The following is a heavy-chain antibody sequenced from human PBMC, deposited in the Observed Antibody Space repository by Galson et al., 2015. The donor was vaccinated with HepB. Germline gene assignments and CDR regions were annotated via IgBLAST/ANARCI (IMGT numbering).Heavy chain of an antibody. Sequence: SLRLSCAASGFTFSSYAMSWVRQAPGKGLEWVSAISGSGGSTYYADSVKGRFTISRDNSKNTLYLQMNSLRAEDTAVYYCAKDSLGYCSGGSCLNWFDPWGQGTLVTVSS. CDR1: GFTFSSYA. V-gene: IGHV3-23*01. D-gene: IGHD2-15*01. J-gene: IGHJ5*02. CDR3: AKDSLGYCSGGSCLNWFDP. CDR2: ISGSGGST.